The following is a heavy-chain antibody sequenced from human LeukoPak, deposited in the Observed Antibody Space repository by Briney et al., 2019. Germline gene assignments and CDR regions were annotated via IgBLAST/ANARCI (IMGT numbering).Heavy chain of an antibody. CDR3: ARDGALLLWFGEPQGNWFDP. Sequence: SETLSLTCTVSGGSISSSRYYWGWIRQPPGKGLEWIGSIYYSGSTYYNPSLKSRVTMSVDTSKNQFSLKLSSVTAADTAVYYCARDGALLLWFGEPQGNWFDPWGQGTLVTVSS. CDR1: GGSISSSRYY. D-gene: IGHD3-10*01. J-gene: IGHJ5*02. CDR2: IYYSGST. V-gene: IGHV4-39*07.